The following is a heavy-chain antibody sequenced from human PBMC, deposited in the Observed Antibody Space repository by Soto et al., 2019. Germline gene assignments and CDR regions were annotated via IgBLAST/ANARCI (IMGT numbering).Heavy chain of an antibody. Sequence: GESLKISCQGSGYSFVSYWIAWVRQMPGKGLEWMGSIYPGDSDTTNSPSFQGQVTMSVEKSITTVYLQWSSLKASDTAMYYCARTDGYEIEYWGQGTLVTVSS. CDR1: GYSFVSYW. CDR3: ARTDGYEIEY. CDR2: IYPGDSDT. D-gene: IGHD2-21*01. J-gene: IGHJ4*02. V-gene: IGHV5-51*01.